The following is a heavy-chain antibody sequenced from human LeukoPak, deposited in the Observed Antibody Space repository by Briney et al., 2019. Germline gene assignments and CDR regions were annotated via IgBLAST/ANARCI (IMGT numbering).Heavy chain of an antibody. CDR3: ARDTPYYDFWSGYFHTSNYYYYMDV. V-gene: IGHV4-39*07. CDR2: IYYSGST. Sequence: SETLSLTCTVSGGSISSSSYYWGWIRQPPGKGLEWIGSIYYSGSTYYNPSLKSRVTISVDTSKNQFSLKLSSVTAADTAVYYCARDTPYYDFWSGYFHTSNYYYYMDVWGKGTTVTVSS. CDR1: GGSISSSSYY. D-gene: IGHD3-3*01. J-gene: IGHJ6*03.